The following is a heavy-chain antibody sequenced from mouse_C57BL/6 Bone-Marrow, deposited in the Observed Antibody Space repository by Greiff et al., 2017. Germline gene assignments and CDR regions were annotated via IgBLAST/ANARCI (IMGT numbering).Heavy chain of an antibody. CDR3: TSSLVYYGTNY. J-gene: IGHJ2*01. Sequence: VQLQQSGAELVKPGASVKLSCTASGFNIKDYYIHWVKQRTEQGLEWIGRIDPEDGETKYAPKFPDKATITADTSSNTAYLQLSSLPSEDTAVYYCTSSLVYYGTNYWGQGTTLTVSS. CDR1: GFNIKDYY. V-gene: IGHV14-2*01. D-gene: IGHD1-1*01. CDR2: IDPEDGET.